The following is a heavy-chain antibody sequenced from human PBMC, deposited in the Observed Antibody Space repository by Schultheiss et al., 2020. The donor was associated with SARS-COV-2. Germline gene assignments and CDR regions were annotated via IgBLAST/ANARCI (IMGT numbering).Heavy chain of an antibody. J-gene: IGHJ6*02. CDR2: IYHSGST. CDR3: AREDFGSSSARGYYYGMDV. D-gene: IGHD6-6*01. V-gene: IGHV4-39*07. Sequence: SETLSLTCTVSGGSISSGGYYWSWIRQPPGKGLEWIGEIYHSGSTNYNPSLKSRVTISVDTSKNQFSLQLNSVTPEDTAVYYCAREDFGSSSARGYYYGMDVWGQGTTVTVSS. CDR1: GGSISSGGYY.